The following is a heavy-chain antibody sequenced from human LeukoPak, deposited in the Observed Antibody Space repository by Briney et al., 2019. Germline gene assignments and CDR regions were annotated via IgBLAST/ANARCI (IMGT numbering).Heavy chain of an antibody. D-gene: IGHD2-15*01. Sequence: SETLSLTCAVYGGSFSGYYWSWIRQPPGKGLEWIGEINHSGSTNYNPSLKSRVTISVDTSKNQFSLKLSSVTAADTAVYYCARGGRSLVAAQFDLWGRGTLVTVSS. V-gene: IGHV4-34*01. CDR3: ARGGRSLVAAQFDL. J-gene: IGHJ2*01. CDR2: INHSGST. CDR1: GGSFSGYY.